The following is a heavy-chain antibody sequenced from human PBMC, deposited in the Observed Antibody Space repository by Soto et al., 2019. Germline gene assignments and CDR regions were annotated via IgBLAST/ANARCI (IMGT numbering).Heavy chain of an antibody. Sequence: QVQLVQSGAEVKKPGASVKVSCKASGYTFTSYGISWVRQAPGQGIEWMGWISAYNGNPNYAQKLQGRVTMTTDTSTSTAYMELRSLRSDDTAVYYCARDSPGDTSMPYGMDVWGQGTTVTVSS. J-gene: IGHJ6*02. CDR2: ISAYNGNP. V-gene: IGHV1-18*01. D-gene: IGHD5-18*01. CDR1: GYTFTSYG. CDR3: ARDSPGDTSMPYGMDV.